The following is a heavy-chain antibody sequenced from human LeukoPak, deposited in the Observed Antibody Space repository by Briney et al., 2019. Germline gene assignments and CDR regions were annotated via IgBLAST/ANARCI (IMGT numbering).Heavy chain of an antibody. Sequence: SQTLSLTCTVSGGSISSGSYYWSWIRQPAGKGLEWIGRIYTSGSTNYNPSLKSRVTISVDTSKNQFSLKLSSVTAADTAVYYFSKVYSKDYNRFDPRGQGNPVTVSS. CDR2: IYTSGST. CDR1: GGSISSGSYY. V-gene: IGHV4-61*02. D-gene: IGHD2-15*01. CDR3: SKVYSKDYNRFDP. J-gene: IGHJ5*01.